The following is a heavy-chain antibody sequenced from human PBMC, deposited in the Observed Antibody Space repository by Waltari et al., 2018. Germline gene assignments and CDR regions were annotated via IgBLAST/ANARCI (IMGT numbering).Heavy chain of an antibody. D-gene: IGHD3-3*01. V-gene: IGHV4-34*01. J-gene: IGHJ5*02. CDR3: TRGGNYDFWSHRPFVDP. CDR1: GASFSDYY. Sequence: QVQLQQWGAGLLGPSETLSLTCAVYGASFSDYYWGWVRQPPGQGLEGHCQIRHPGSTNYTPSLKKRVTISIDTPKSQFSLRLSSVTAADTALYFCTRGGNYDFWSHRPFVDPWGQGTLVTVSS. CDR2: IRHPGST.